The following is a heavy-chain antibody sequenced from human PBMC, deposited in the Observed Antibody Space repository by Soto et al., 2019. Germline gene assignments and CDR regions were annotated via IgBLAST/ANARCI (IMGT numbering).Heavy chain of an antibody. J-gene: IGHJ4*02. CDR1: GDTFSSYT. CDR2: IIPMLSMS. V-gene: IGHV1-69*02. D-gene: IGHD3-10*01. CDR3: ARSYGSWSRAFDY. Sequence: QVQLVQSGAEVKKPGSSVKVSCKASGDTFSSYTINWVRQAPGLGLEWMGRIIPMLSMSNAAQKFQGRVTFTADKSTSTAYMEVSRLTSEDTAMYYCARSYGSWSRAFDYWGQGVRVTVSS.